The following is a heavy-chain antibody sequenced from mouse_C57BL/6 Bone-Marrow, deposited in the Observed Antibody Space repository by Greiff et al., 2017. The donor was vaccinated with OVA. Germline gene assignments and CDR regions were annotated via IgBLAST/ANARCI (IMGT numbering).Heavy chain of an antibody. CDR2: IDPSDSYT. CDR1: GYTFTSYW. Sequence: QVQLQQPGAELVMPGASVKLSCKASGYTFTSYWMHWVKQRPGQGLEWIGEIDPSDSYTNYNQKFKGKSTLTVDKSSSTAYMQLSSLTSEDSAVYYCARWGDYADYWGQGTTLTVSS. CDR3: ARWGDYADY. V-gene: IGHV1-69*01. J-gene: IGHJ2*01.